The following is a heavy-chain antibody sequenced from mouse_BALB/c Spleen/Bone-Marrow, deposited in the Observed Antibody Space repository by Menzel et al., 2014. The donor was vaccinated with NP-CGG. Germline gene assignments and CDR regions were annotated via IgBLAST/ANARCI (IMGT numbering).Heavy chain of an antibody. Sequence: VQLQQSGGGLVKPGGSLKLSCAASGFTFSSYAMSWVRQTPEKRLEWVATISSGGSYTYYPDSVKGRFTISRDNAKNTLYLQMSSLRSEDTAMYYCARRTLYRYDAGAMDYWGQGTSVTVSS. D-gene: IGHD2-14*01. V-gene: IGHV5-9-3*01. J-gene: IGHJ4*01. CDR1: GFTFSSYA. CDR3: ARRTLYRYDAGAMDY. CDR2: ISSGGSYT.